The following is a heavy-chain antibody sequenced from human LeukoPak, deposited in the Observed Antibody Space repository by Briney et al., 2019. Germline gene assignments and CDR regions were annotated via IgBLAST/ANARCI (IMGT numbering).Heavy chain of an antibody. J-gene: IGHJ4*02. D-gene: IGHD5-12*01. Sequence: TLSLTCTVSGGSISSGGYYWSWIRQPAGKGLEWIGRIYTSGSTNYNPSLKSRVTMSVDTSKNQFSLKLSSVTAADTAVYYCARSPRGYSGYVAFDYWGQGTLVTVSS. CDR2: IYTSGST. CDR3: ARSPRGYSGYVAFDY. CDR1: GGSISSGGYY. V-gene: IGHV4-61*02.